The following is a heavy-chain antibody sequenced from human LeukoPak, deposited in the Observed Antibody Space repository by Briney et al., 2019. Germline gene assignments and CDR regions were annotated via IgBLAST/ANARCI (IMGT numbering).Heavy chain of an antibody. CDR2: IYYSGST. V-gene: IGHV4-59*08. Sequence: SETLSLTCTVSGGSISSYYWSWIRQPPGKGLEWIGYIYYSGSTNYNPSLKSRLTISVDTSKNQFSLKLSSVTAADTAVYYCARRKYYYGMDVWGQGTTVTVSS. J-gene: IGHJ6*02. CDR3: ARRKYYYGMDV. CDR1: GGSISSYY.